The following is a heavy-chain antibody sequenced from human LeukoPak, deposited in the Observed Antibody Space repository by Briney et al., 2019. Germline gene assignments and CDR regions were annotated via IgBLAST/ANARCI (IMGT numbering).Heavy chain of an antibody. CDR2: IYYSGST. J-gene: IGHJ4*02. Sequence: SETLSLTCTVSGGSISSSSYYWGWIRQPPGKGLEWIGSIYYSGSTYYNPSLKSRVTISVDTSKNQFSLKLSSVTAADTAVYYCARELAVAGTNYFDYWGQGTLVTVSS. CDR1: GGSISSSSYY. CDR3: ARELAVAGTNYFDY. D-gene: IGHD6-19*01. V-gene: IGHV4-39*07.